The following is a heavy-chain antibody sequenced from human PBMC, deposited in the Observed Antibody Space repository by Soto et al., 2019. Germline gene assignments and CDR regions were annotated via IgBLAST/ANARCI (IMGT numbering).Heavy chain of an antibody. V-gene: IGHV3-21*01. CDR3: ARDLHDYGDPYYFDY. D-gene: IGHD4-17*01. CDR1: GFTFSSYS. J-gene: IGHJ4*02. CDR2: ISSSSSYI. Sequence: LRLSCAASGFTFSSYSMNWVRQAPGKGLEWVSSISSSSSYIYYADSVKGRFTISRDNAKNSLYLQMNSLRAEDTAVYYCARDLHDYGDPYYFDYWGQGTLVTVSS.